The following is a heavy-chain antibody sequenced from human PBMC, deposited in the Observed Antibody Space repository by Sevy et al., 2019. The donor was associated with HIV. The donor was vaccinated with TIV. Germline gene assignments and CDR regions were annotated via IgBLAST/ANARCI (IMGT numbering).Heavy chain of an antibody. CDR3: AKDRWGSGDFRGYFDH. J-gene: IGHJ4*02. CDR1: GFTFSSYA. CDR2: ISCGGSSK. V-gene: IGHV3-30*18. D-gene: IGHD4-17*01. Sequence: GGSLRLSCAASGFTFSSYAMHWVRQAPGKGLEWVALISCGGSSKEYTDSLKGRFTISRENSKNTLYLQMNSLRAEDSGVYYCAKDRWGSGDFRGYFDHWGQGTLVTVSS.